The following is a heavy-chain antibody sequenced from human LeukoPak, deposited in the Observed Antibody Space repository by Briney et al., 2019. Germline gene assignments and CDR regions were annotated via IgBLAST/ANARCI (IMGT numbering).Heavy chain of an antibody. V-gene: IGHV3-48*03. CDR1: GFTFSSYE. CDR2: ISSSGSTI. Sequence: GGFLRLSCAATGFTFSSYEMSWVRQALEKGLEWDSYISSSGSTIYYADSVKGRFTISRDNAKNSLDLQMNSLRAEDTAVYYCAREDSSGKTLDYWGQGTLVTVSS. J-gene: IGHJ4*02. CDR3: AREDSSGKTLDY. D-gene: IGHD6-19*01.